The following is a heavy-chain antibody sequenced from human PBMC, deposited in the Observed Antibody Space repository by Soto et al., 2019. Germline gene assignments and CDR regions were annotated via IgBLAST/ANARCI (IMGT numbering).Heavy chain of an antibody. V-gene: IGHV1-3*01. CDR1: GYTFTSYA. CDR2: INAGNGNT. J-gene: IGHJ5*02. CDR3: ARAITRGGGYQLPPNWFDP. D-gene: IGHD2-2*01. Sequence: ASVKVSCKASGYTFTSYAMHWVCQAPGQRLEWMGWINAGNGNTKYSQKFQGRVTITRDTSASTAYMELSSLRSEDTAVYYCARAITRGGGYQLPPNWFDPWGQGTLVTVSS.